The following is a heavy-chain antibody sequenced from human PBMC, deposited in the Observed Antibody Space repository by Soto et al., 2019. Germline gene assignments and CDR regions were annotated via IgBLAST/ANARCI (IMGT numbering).Heavy chain of an antibody. CDR1: GYTFTGYY. Sequence: QVQLVQSGAEVKKPGASVKVSCKASGYTFTGYYMHWVRQAPGQGLEWMGWINPNSGGTNYAQKFQGWVTMTRDTSISTAYMELSRLRCGDTAVYYCARDRGCSSTSCYMSPPYYYYYGMDVWGQGTTVTVSS. J-gene: IGHJ6*02. CDR2: INPNSGGT. D-gene: IGHD2-2*02. CDR3: ARDRGCSSTSCYMSPPYYYYYGMDV. V-gene: IGHV1-2*04.